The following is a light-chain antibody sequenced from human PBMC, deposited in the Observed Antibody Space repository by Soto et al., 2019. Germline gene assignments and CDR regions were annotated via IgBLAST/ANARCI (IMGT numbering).Light chain of an antibody. CDR3: SSYTSSSTAV. V-gene: IGLV2-14*01. J-gene: IGLJ1*01. Sequence: QSALTQPASVSGAPGQSVTISCTGTSRDVGGYKYVSWYQQHPGRAPKLMIYLVSNRPSGVSTRFGGARSGSTASLTISRLQAEDEADYYCSSYTSSSTAVLGTGTKVNVL. CDR1: SRDVGGYKY. CDR2: LVS.